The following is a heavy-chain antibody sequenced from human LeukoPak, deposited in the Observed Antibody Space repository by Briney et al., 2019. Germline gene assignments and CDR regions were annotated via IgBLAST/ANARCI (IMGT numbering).Heavy chain of an antibody. CDR2: INYNGRNT. CDR1: GFTFSIYT. CDR3: AKDGHCPDSICPTNIAVAGYVDS. J-gene: IGHJ4*02. V-gene: IGHV3-23*01. Sequence: GGSLRLSCAASGFTFSIYTTNWVRQAPGKGLEWVSIINYNGRNTYYADSVKGRFTISRDNSKNMVYLQMNRLRAEDTAIYYCAKDGHCPDSICPTNIAVAGYVDSWGQGTLVTVSS. D-gene: IGHD6-19*01.